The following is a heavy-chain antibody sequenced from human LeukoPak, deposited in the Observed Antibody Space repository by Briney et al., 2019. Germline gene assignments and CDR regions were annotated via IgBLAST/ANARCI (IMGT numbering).Heavy chain of an antibody. D-gene: IGHD2-15*01. Sequence: GGSLRLSCAASGFTFSSYAMSWVRQAPGKGLEWVSTIIGSGGFTYYADSVKGRFTISRDNSKNTLYLQMNSLRAEDTAVYYCARGYCSGGSCYSVFWFDPWGQGTLVTVSS. CDR2: IIGSGGFT. CDR1: GFTFSSYA. J-gene: IGHJ5*02. CDR3: ARGYCSGGSCYSVFWFDP. V-gene: IGHV3-23*01.